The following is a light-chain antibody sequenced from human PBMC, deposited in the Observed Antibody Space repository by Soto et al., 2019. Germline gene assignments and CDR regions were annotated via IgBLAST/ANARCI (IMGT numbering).Light chain of an antibody. CDR2: KAS. V-gene: IGKV1-5*03. CDR3: QQYNDNWT. J-gene: IGKJ1*01. Sequence: DIQMTQSPSTLTASVGDRVTITCRASQSVSRWLAWYQQKPGKAPKLPIYKASTLEIGVPSRFSGSVSGTEFSLAISSLQPDDSATYYCQQYNDNWTFGQGTKVDI. CDR1: QSVSRW.